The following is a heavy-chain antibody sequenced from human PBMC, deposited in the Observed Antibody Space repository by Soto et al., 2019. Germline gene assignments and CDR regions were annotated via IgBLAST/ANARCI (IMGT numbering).Heavy chain of an antibody. V-gene: IGHV4-31*03. D-gene: IGHD4-17*01. CDR3: ARVDYGDENYFDF. CDR1: GGPIGSGAFY. J-gene: IGHJ4*02. Sequence: PSETLSLTCTVSGGPIGSGAFYWSWLRQLPGKGLEWIGYIYDDGTTYYNPSLKSRLTISVDTSKIQFSLKLTSATAADTAMYFCARVDYGDENYFDFWGPGTLVTVSS. CDR2: IYDDGTT.